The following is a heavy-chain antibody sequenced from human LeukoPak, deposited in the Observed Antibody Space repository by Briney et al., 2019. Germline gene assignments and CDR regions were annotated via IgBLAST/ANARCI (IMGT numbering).Heavy chain of an antibody. D-gene: IGHD2-15*01. Sequence: GGSLRLSCVASGFTFSSYAMSWVRQAPGKGLEWVSAISGSGGSTYYADSVKGRFTISRDNSKNTLYLQMNSLRAEDTAVYYCAKDGYCSGGSCYSDYWGQGTLVTVSS. J-gene: IGHJ4*02. V-gene: IGHV3-23*01. CDR2: ISGSGGST. CDR3: AKDGYCSGGSCYSDY. CDR1: GFTFSSYA.